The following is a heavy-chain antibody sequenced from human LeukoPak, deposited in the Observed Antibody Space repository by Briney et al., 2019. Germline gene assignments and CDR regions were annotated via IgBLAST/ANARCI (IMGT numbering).Heavy chain of an antibody. CDR2: INTSGRTK. Sequence: GGSLRLSCAASGFTFSSYEMNWVRQAPGKGLEWVAYINTSGRTKYYADSVKGRFTISRDNAKNSLYLQMNSLRAEDTALYYCAKDIHYDSSGGFDYWGQGTLVTVSS. CDR3: AKDIHYDSSGGFDY. CDR1: GFTFSSYE. J-gene: IGHJ4*02. V-gene: IGHV3-48*03. D-gene: IGHD3-22*01.